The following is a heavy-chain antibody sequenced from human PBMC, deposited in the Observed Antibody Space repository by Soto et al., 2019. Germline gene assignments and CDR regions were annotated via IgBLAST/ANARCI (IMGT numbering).Heavy chain of an antibody. CDR2: ISYDGSNK. V-gene: IGHV3-30*18. CDR3: AKDPSMVRGEYRVLETFLASGIDY. CDR1: GFTFSSYG. D-gene: IGHD3-10*01. J-gene: IGHJ4*02. Sequence: PGGSLRLSCAASGFTFSSYGMHWVRQAPGKGLEWVAVISYDGSNKYYADSVKGRFTISRDNSKNTLYLQMNSLRAEDTAVYYCAKDPSMVRGEYRVLETFLASGIDYWGQGTLVTVSS.